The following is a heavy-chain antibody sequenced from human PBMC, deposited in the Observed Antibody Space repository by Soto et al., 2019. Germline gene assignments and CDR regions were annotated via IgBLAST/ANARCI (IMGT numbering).Heavy chain of an antibody. CDR1: GASLTSHF. D-gene: IGHD3-22*01. Sequence: QVYLQESGPGLVKPSETLSLTCTVSGASLTSHFWTWVRQPPGKRPQSIGCIYKSGTTDANPSLMGRVTISVDSWRNQFSLTLTSVTAEDTAVYYCAGDKNSNIWFKYWGRGALVTVSS. CDR2: IYKSGTT. J-gene: IGHJ4*02. CDR3: AGDKNSNIWFKY. V-gene: IGHV4-59*11.